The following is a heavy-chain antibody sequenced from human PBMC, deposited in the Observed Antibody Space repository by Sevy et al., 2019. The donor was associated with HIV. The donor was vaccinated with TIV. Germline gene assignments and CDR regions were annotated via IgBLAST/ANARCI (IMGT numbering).Heavy chain of an antibody. Sequence: ASVKVSCKASGYTFNNYYMHWVRQAPGQGLEWMGVINPSGGSTNYAQKFQGRVTLTRDTSTSTIYKELSSLRSEDTAVYYCARLVIDYYYYGMDVWGQGTTVTVSS. J-gene: IGHJ6*02. D-gene: IGHD2-15*01. CDR3: ARLVIDYYYYGMDV. CDR1: GYTFNNYY. V-gene: IGHV1-46*02. CDR2: INPSGGST.